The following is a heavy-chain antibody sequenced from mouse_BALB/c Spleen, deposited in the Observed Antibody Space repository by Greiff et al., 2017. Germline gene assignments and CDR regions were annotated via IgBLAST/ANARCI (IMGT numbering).Heavy chain of an antibody. J-gene: IGHJ3*01. Sequence: VQLQQSGAELVKPGASVKLSCTASGFNIKDTYMHWVKQRPEQGLEWIGRIDPANGNTKYDPKFQGKATITADTSSNTAYLQLSSLTSEDTAVYYCAAYYYGSSPWFAYWGQGTPVTVSA. CDR1: GFNIKDTY. D-gene: IGHD1-1*01. V-gene: IGHV14-3*02. CDR3: AAYYYGSSPWFAY. CDR2: IDPANGNT.